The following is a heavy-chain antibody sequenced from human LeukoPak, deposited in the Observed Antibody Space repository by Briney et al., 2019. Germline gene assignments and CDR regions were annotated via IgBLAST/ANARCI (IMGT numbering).Heavy chain of an antibody. CDR1: GFTFSSYG. Sequence: SGGSLRLSCAASGFTFSSYGMHWVRQAPGKGLEWVAFIRYDGSNKYYADSVKGRFTISRDNSKNTLYLQMKSLIAEDTAVYYCAKAGYWSGGSCYSLAAFDIWGQGTMVTVSS. D-gene: IGHD2-15*01. V-gene: IGHV3-30*02. J-gene: IGHJ3*02. CDR2: IRYDGSNK. CDR3: AKAGYWSGGSCYSLAAFDI.